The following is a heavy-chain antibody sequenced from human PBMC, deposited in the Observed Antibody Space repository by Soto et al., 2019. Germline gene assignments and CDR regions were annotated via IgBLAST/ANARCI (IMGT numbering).Heavy chain of an antibody. CDR1: GFTFSDYY. V-gene: IGHV3-11*01. J-gene: IGHJ3*02. CDR2: ISHGSTTI. Sequence: QVQLVESGGGLVKPGGSLRLSCAASGFTFSDYYMSWIRQAPGKGLEWVSYISHGSTTIYYTDSMKGRFTISRDNAKNSLYLQMNSLRAEDTAVYYCARDRAYPDAFDIWGQGTMVTVSS. CDR3: ARDRAYPDAFDI.